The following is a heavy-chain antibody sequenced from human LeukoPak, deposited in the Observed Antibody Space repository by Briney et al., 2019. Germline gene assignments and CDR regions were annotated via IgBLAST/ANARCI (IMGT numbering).Heavy chain of an antibody. D-gene: IGHD3-22*01. V-gene: IGHV4-34*01. CDR3: AAFYYYDSS. CDR1: GGSFSGYY. CDR2: INHSGST. Sequence: SETLSLTCAVSGGSFSGYYWSWIRQPPGKGLEWIGEINHSGSTNYNPSLKSRVTISVDTSKNQFSLKLSSVTAADTAVYYCAAFYYYDSSWGQGTLVTVSS. J-gene: IGHJ4*02.